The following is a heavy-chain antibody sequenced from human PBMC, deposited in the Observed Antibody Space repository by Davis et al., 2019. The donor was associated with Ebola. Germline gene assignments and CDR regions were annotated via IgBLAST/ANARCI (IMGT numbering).Heavy chain of an antibody. V-gene: IGHV3-23*01. D-gene: IGHD3-16*01. J-gene: IGHJ4*02. CDR3: IGSWR. CDR2: ITGGDGST. Sequence: GESLKISCAASGFTFSSYVMSWARQAPGKGLEWVSGITGGDGSTYYTDSVRGRFTIPRDDSKNTLYLQMNSLRAEDTAVYYCIGSWRWGQGTLVTVSS. CDR1: GFTFSSYV.